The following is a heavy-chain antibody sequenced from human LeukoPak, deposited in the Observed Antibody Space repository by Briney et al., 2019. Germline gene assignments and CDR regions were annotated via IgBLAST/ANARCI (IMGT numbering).Heavy chain of an antibody. Sequence: SQTLSLTFAISGDSVSSNSVTWNWIRQSPSRGLEWLGRTYYRCKWLNDYVESVKNRLTINPDTSKNQFSLQLTSVTPEDTAVYYCARYSKSSDRDFDYWGQGTQATVSS. D-gene: IGHD6-6*01. J-gene: IGHJ4*02. V-gene: IGHV6-1*01. CDR2: TYYRCKWLN. CDR3: ARYSKSSDRDFDY. CDR1: GDSVSSNSVT.